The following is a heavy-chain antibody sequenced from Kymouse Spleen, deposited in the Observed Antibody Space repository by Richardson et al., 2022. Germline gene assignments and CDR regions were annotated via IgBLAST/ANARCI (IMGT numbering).Heavy chain of an antibody. Sequence: QLQLQESGPGLVKPSETLSLTCTVSGGSISSSSYYWGWIRQPPGKGLEWIGSIYYSGSTYYNPSLKSRVTISVDTSKNQFSLKLSSVTAADTAVYYCARHVSYCGGDCYPNWFDPWGQGTLVTVSS. V-gene: IGHV4-39*01. CDR1: GGSISSSSYY. CDR3: ARHVSYCGGDCYPNWFDP. CDR2: IYYSGST. D-gene: IGHD2-21*02. J-gene: IGHJ5*02.